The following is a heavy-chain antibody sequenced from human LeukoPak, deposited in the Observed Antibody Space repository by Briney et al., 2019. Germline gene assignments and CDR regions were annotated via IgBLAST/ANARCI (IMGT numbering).Heavy chain of an antibody. V-gene: IGHV4-61*01. CDR1: GGSVSSGSYC. D-gene: IGHD3-10*01. CDR3: ARSYASGSYPY. CDR2: IYSSGST. J-gene: IGHJ4*02. Sequence: SETLSLTCTVSGGSVSSGSYCWSWIRQPPGKGLEWIGYIYSSGSTNYNPSLKSRVTISVDASKTQFSLKLSSVTAADTAVYYCARSYASGSYPYWGQGTLVTVSS.